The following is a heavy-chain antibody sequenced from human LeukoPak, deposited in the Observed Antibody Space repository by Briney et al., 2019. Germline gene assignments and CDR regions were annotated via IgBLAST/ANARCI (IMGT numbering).Heavy chain of an antibody. Sequence: SETLSLTCSVSGGSIRNYYWSWIRQPPGKGLEWICYIYNSGDTNYNPSPKRRVTISVDTSKKQFSLKLITVTAADTAVYYCARHGGGYSFDYWGQGTMVTVSS. J-gene: IGHJ4*02. D-gene: IGHD5-24*01. CDR3: ARHGGGYSFDY. V-gene: IGHV4-59*08. CDR2: IYNSGDT. CDR1: GGSIRNYY.